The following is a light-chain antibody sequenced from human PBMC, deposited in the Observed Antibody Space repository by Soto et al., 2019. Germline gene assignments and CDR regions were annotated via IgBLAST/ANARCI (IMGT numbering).Light chain of an antibody. V-gene: IGLV2-14*01. Sequence: QSALTQPASVSGSPGQSITISCTGTSRDVGAYNYVSWYQQHPGKAPKLMIFEVSNRPSGASNRFSGSKSGNTASLTISGLQAEDEADYYCSSYTSSSTLAVFGGGTKVTVL. CDR2: EVS. J-gene: IGLJ2*01. CDR1: SRDVGAYNY. CDR3: SSYTSSSTLAV.